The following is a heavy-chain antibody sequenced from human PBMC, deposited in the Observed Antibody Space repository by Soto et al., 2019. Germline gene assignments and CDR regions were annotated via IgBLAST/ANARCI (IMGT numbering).Heavy chain of an antibody. CDR1: GGSVSSNSAA. Sequence: SQTLSLTCASSGGSVSSNSAACNWIRPSPSRGLEWLGRTYYRSKWYNDYAVSVKSRITINPDTSKNQFSLQLNSVTPEDTAVYYCARRARPSHDAFDIWGQGTMVTVSS. CDR2: TYYRSKWYN. CDR3: ARRARPSHDAFDI. V-gene: IGHV6-1*01. D-gene: IGHD1-26*01. J-gene: IGHJ3*02.